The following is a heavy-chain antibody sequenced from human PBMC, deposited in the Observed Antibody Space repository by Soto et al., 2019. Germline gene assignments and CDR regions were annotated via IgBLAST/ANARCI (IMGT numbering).Heavy chain of an antibody. CDR2: INTYNGKT. J-gene: IGHJ6*02. CDR1: GYTFTRYG. CDR3: AMVDVYVTPSPQDV. Sequence: QVQLVQSGAEVKNPGASLKVSCEASGYTFTRYGIVWARQAPGQGLEWMGWINTYNGKTNYAQNVQGRVTLTTDTSTSTAYMELRSLRSNDTAIYYCAMVDVYVTPSPQDVWGQGTTVIVSS. V-gene: IGHV1-18*01. D-gene: IGHD3-16*01.